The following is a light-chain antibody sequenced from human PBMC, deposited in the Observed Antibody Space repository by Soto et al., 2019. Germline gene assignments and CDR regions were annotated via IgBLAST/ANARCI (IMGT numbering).Light chain of an antibody. J-gene: IGKJ4*01. Sequence: DIQMTQSPSSLSASVGDRVTITCQASQDISNYLNWYQQKPGKAPKLLIYDASNLETGVPSRFSGTGSGTAFTFSISSLQPEDNATYYCQQRLTFGGGTKVEIK. CDR2: DAS. CDR1: QDISNY. V-gene: IGKV1-33*01. CDR3: QQRLT.